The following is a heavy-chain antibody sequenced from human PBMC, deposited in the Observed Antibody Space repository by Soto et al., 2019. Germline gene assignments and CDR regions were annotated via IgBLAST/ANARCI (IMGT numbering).Heavy chain of an antibody. J-gene: IGHJ3*02. CDR1: GFTFSNYA. D-gene: IGHD1-7*01. CDR3: AKDSVSWNCIYGPFDI. V-gene: IGHV3-23*01. Sequence: EAHLLESGGGLVQPGGSLRLSCAASGFTFSNYAMSWVLQAPGNGLEWVSVIGGDGGSTYYSDSVRGRFAVSRDNSKNSLYLQMDSLRAEDTALYDCAKDSVSWNCIYGPFDIWGQGTMVTVSS. CDR2: IGGDGGST.